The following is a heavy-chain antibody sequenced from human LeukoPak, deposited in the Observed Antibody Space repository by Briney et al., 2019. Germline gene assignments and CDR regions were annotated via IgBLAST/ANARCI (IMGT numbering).Heavy chain of an antibody. J-gene: IGHJ5*02. V-gene: IGHV4-61*02. CDR2: IYTCGRT. D-gene: IGHD6-13*01. CDR3: AREDSRPYNWFDP. Sequence: PSVTLPVTCTVSGGSISSDSYFRSWMRQPAGKGLEWIGRIYTCGRTNYNPSLKSRVTISVDTSKNQSFLQLSAVTAADTAVYYCAREDSRPYNWFDPWGQGTLVTVSS. CDR1: GGSISSDSYF.